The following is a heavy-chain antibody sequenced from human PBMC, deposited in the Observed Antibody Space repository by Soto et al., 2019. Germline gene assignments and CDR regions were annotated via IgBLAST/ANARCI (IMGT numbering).Heavy chain of an antibody. V-gene: IGHV3-33*06. CDR3: AKLQAYSYGPGAYFDY. Sequence: GGSLILSCAASGFTFSSYGMDWLRQAPVKGLEWVAVIWYDGSNKYYADSVKGRFTISRDNSKNTLYLQMNSLRAEDTAVYYCAKLQAYSYGPGAYFDYWGQGTLVTVSS. CDR2: IWYDGSNK. J-gene: IGHJ4*02. CDR1: GFTFSSYG. D-gene: IGHD5-18*01.